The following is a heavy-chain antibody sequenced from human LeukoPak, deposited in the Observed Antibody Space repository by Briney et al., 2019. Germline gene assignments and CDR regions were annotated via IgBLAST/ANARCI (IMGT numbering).Heavy chain of an antibody. D-gene: IGHD3-22*01. CDR1: GGTFSSYA. Sequence: SVTVSCKASGGTFSSYAISWVRQAPGQGLEWMGRIIPIFGIANCAQKFQGRVTITADKSTSTAYMELSSLRSEDTAVYYCARRDPHTMKFDPWGQGTLVTVSS. J-gene: IGHJ5*02. CDR2: IIPIFGIA. CDR3: ARRDPHTMKFDP. V-gene: IGHV1-69*04.